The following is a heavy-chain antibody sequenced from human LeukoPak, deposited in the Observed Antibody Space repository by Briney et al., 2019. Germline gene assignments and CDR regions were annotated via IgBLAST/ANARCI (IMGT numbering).Heavy chain of an antibody. J-gene: IGHJ3*02. CDR1: GFTLSSHG. CDR3: AKDQGIQLWLRYTFDI. D-gene: IGHD5-18*01. V-gene: IGHV3-30*18. CDR2: ISHDGSNK. Sequence: PGRSLRLSCAASGFTLSSHGMHWVRQAPGKGLEWVAVISHDGSNKYYADSVKGRFTISRDNSKNTLYLQMNSLRAEDTAVYYCAKDQGIQLWLRYTFDIWGQGTMVTVSS.